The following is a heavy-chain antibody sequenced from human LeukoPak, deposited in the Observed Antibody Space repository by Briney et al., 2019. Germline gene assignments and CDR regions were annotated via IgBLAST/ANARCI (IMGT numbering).Heavy chain of an antibody. V-gene: IGHV1-69*05. CDR1: GGTFSSYA. D-gene: IGHD2-2*01. CDR2: IIPIFGTA. J-gene: IGHJ4*02. CDR3: ARVKRYCSSTSCYNPLRY. Sequence: ASVKVSCKASGGTFSSYAIIWVRQAPGQGLEWMGGIIPIFGTANYAQKFQGRVTITTDESTSTAYMELSSLRSEDTAVYYCARVKRYCSSTSCYNPLRYWGQGTLVTVSS.